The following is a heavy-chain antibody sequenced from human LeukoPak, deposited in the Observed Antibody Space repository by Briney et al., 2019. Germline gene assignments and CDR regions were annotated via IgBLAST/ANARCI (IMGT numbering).Heavy chain of an antibody. CDR3: TRDSGTYNWFDP. D-gene: IGHD1-26*01. V-gene: IGHV3-73*01. J-gene: IGHJ5*02. CDR1: GFTFSGSA. Sequence: GGSLRLSCAASGFTFSGSAIHWVRQSSGKGLEWVCQIDKKDKGYATATAYAASVKGRFTISRDDSINTAYLQMKSLKTEDTAPYYCTRDSGTYNWFDPWGQGTLVTVSS. CDR2: IDKKDKGYATAT.